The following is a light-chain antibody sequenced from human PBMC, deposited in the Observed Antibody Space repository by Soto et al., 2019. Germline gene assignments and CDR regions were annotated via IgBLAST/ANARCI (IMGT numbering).Light chain of an antibody. Sequence: EIVLTQSPATLSLSPGEIATLSCRASQSVSSYLAWYQHKPGQTPRLLIYDTSTRATGVPTRFSGSRSGAEFTLTINSLQSEDFAVYYCQPYNNWPLTFGGGTKVDIK. V-gene: IGKV3-15*01. J-gene: IGKJ4*01. CDR3: QPYNNWPLT. CDR1: QSVSSY. CDR2: DTS.